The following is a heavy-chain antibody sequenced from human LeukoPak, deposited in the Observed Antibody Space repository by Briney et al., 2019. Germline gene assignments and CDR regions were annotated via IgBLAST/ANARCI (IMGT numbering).Heavy chain of an antibody. CDR3: ARSSSLLLQGYYFAY. CDR2: IYTSGST. D-gene: IGHD3-22*01. V-gene: IGHV4-61*02. Sequence: SETLSLTCTVSGGSISSGSYYWSWIRQPAGQGLEWIGRIYTSGSTNYNPSLKSRVTISVDTSKNQFSLKLRSVAAADTAVYYCARSSSLLLQGYYFAYWGQGTLVTVSS. CDR1: GGSISSGSYY. J-gene: IGHJ4*02.